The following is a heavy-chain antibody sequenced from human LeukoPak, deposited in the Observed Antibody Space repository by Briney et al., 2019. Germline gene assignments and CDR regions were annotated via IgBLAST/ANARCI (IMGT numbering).Heavy chain of an antibody. D-gene: IGHD5-24*01. CDR3: ARDPYLRDGYNSDY. V-gene: IGHV3-21*01. J-gene: IGHJ4*02. CDR1: GFTFSSYS. CDR2: ISSSSSYI. Sequence: GGSLRLSCAASGFTFSSYSMNWVRQAPGKGLEWVSSISSSSSYIYYADSVKGRFTISRDNAKNSLYLQMNSLRAEDTAVYYCARDPYLRDGYNSDYWGQGTLVTVSS.